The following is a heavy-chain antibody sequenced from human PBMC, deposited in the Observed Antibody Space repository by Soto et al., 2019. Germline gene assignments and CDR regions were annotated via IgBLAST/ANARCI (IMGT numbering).Heavy chain of an antibody. CDR2: VYYTGST. V-gene: IGHV4-59*08. CDR3: ATQKNIAAPNYFYCYGMDV. D-gene: IGHD6-13*01. J-gene: IGHJ6*02. Sequence: QVQLQESGPGLVKPSETLSLTCTVSGASISTYYWGWIRQPPGKGLEWIGYVYYTGSTNYNPSLKSRVTISVDTSKNHFSLKLSSVTAADTAIYYCATQKNIAAPNYFYCYGMDVWGQGTTVTVSS. CDR1: GASISTYY.